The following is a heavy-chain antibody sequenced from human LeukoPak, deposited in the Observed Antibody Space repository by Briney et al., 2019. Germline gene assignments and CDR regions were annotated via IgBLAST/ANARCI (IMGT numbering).Heavy chain of an antibody. CDR1: GFTFSSYA. CDR3: AKSTSPLYYYYGMDV. Sequence: PGGSLRLSCAASGFTFSSYAMSWVRQAPGKGLEWVSGMSGSGGSTNYADSVKGRFTISRDNSKNTLYLQLNSLRAEDTAVYYCAKSTSPLYYYYGMDVWGQGTTVTVSS. J-gene: IGHJ6*02. CDR2: MSGSGGST. D-gene: IGHD2-2*01. V-gene: IGHV3-23*01.